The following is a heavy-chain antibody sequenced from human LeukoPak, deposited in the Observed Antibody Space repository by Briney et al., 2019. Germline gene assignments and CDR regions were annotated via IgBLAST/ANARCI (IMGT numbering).Heavy chain of an antibody. CDR2: ISYDGSNK. D-gene: IGHD2-15*01. V-gene: IGHV3-30-3*01. CDR3: AKDTSVAGLPDN. Sequence: GGSLRLSCAASGFTFSSYAMHWVRQAPGKGLEWVAVISYDGSNKYYADSVKGRFTISRDNSKNTLYLQMNSLRVEDTAVYYCAKDTSVAGLPDNWGQGTLVTVSS. CDR1: GFTFSSYA. J-gene: IGHJ4*02.